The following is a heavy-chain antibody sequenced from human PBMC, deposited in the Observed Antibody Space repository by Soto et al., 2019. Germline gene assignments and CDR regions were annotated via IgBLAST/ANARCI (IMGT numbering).Heavy chain of an antibody. CDR2: INAGNGNT. J-gene: IGHJ5*02. Sequence: GASVKVSCKASGYTFTSYAMHWGRQAPGQRLEWMGWINAGNGNTKYSQKFQGRVTITRDTSASTAYMELSSLRSEDTAVYYCARDQELRYFDWPQMFDPWGQGTLVTVSS. CDR1: GYTFTSYA. CDR3: ARDQELRYFDWPQMFDP. D-gene: IGHD3-9*01. V-gene: IGHV1-3*01.